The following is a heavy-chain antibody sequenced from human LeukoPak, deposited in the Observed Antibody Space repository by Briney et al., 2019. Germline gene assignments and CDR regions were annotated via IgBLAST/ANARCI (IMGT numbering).Heavy chain of an antibody. J-gene: IGHJ5*02. Sequence: ASVKVSCKASGYTFTGYYMHWVRQAPGQGLEWMGWINPNSGGTNYAQKFQGRVTMTRDTSISTAYMELSRLRSDDTAVYYCARVSPDSSGPFDPWGQGTLVTVSS. D-gene: IGHD6-19*01. CDR1: GYTFTGYY. V-gene: IGHV1-2*02. CDR3: ARVSPDSSGPFDP. CDR2: INPNSGGT.